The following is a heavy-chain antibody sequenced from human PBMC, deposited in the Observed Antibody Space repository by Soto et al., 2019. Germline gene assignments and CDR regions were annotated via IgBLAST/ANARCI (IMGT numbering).Heavy chain of an antibody. D-gene: IGHD2-15*01. J-gene: IGHJ2*01. CDR1: GGSFSGYY. CDR2: INHSGST. CDR3: ASRGLGYCSGGSCYSSRWCFDL. Sequence: QVQLQQWGAGLLKPSETLSLTCAVYGGSFSGYYWSWIRQPPGKGLEWIGEINHSGSTNYNPSLKSRVTISVDTSKNQFSLKLSSVTAADTAVYYCASRGLGYCSGGSCYSSRWCFDLWGRGTLVTVSS. V-gene: IGHV4-34*01.